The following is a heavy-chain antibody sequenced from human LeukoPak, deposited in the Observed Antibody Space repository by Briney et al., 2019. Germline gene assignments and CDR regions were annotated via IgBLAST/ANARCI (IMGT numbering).Heavy chain of an antibody. D-gene: IGHD4-23*01. V-gene: IGHV1-2*02. CDR3: ARDRRGNCPVDVFDI. CDR2: INPNNGGT. J-gene: IGHJ3*02. CDR1: GYPLTEFS. Sequence: ASVKVSCKVSGYPLTEFSMHWVRQAPGKGLEWMGWINPNNGGTNYAQKFQGRVTMTRDTSISTAYMELSRLRSDDTALYYCARDRRGNCPVDVFDIWGQGTMVTVSS.